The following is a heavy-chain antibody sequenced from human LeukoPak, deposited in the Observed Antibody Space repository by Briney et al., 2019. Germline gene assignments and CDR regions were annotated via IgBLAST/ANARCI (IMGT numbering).Heavy chain of an antibody. CDR1: GFTFSSYG. CDR2: IWYDGSNK. V-gene: IGHV3-33*06. D-gene: IGHD6-19*01. J-gene: IGHJ4*02. Sequence: GGSLRLSCAASGFTFSSYGMHWVRQAPGKGLEWVAVIWYDGSNKYYADSVKGRFTISRDNSKNTLYLQMNSQRAEDTAVYYCAKPTKVRYSSGWQYAYFDYWGQGTLVTVSS. CDR3: AKPTKVRYSSGWQYAYFDY.